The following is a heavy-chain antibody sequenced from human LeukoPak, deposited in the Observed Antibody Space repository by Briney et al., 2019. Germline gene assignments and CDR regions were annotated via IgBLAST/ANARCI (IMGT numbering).Heavy chain of an antibody. V-gene: IGHV4-39*01. Sequence: ASETLSLTCTVSGGSVISRSYYLAWIRQPPGKGLEWIGNIYYSGSTYYNPSLKSRVAISIDTSKNQFSLTLSSVTAADTAVYYCATHSGDPDDYWGQGTLVTVSS. J-gene: IGHJ4*02. D-gene: IGHD7-27*01. CDR1: GGSVISRSYY. CDR2: IYYSGST. CDR3: ATHSGDPDDY.